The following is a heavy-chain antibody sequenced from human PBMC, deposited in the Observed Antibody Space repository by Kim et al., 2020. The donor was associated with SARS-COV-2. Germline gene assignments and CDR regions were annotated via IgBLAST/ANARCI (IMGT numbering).Heavy chain of an antibody. CDR1: GFTFSVYW. V-gene: IGHV3-7*01. J-gene: IGHJ3*01. Sequence: GGSLRLSCACSGFTFSVYWMTWVRQAPGKRLEWVANIKQDGSDKYYVYSVKGRFTISRDNAENSVYLQMNNLRAEDTAVYYCARENVNAFDLWGQGTRVTVSS. CDR2: IKQDGSDK. CDR3: ARENVNAFDL.